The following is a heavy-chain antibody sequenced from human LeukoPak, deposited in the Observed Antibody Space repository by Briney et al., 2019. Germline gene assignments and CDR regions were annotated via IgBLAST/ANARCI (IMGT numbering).Heavy chain of an antibody. V-gene: IGHV3-7*04. CDR1: GFTFSGYW. D-gene: IGHD3-16*01. CDR3: ARISRYGLDY. Sequence: GGSLRLSCAASGFTFSGYWMSWVRQAPGKGLEWLANIKSDGSERYYVDSVKGRFTISRDNAKNSLYLQMNSLRPEDTAVYYCARISRYGLDYWGQGTLVTVSS. CDR2: IKSDGSER. J-gene: IGHJ4*02.